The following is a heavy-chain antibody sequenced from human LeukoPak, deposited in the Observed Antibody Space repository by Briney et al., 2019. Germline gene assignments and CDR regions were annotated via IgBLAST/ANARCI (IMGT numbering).Heavy chain of an antibody. Sequence: PGGSLRLSCAASGLTFSSYGMHWVRQAPGKGLEWVAFIRYDGSNKYYAGSVKGRFTISRDNSKNTLDLQMNSLRAEDTAVYYCAKDPVGATVFVYWGQGTLISVAS. CDR2: IRYDGSNK. V-gene: IGHV3-30*02. J-gene: IGHJ4*02. CDR3: AKDPVGATVFVY. D-gene: IGHD1-26*01. CDR1: GLTFSSYG.